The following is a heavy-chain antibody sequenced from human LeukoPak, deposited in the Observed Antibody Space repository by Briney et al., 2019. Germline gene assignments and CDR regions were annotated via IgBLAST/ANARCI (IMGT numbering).Heavy chain of an antibody. D-gene: IGHD6-19*01. Sequence: GGPVRLSCAASGYTFSNIWVSWVPQAPGKGLLWVANINQDGRQNHYVDSAKGRFTISRQNANNTLYLQMNSLRAEDTAVYYCARSAPNSSDGCWGQGT. V-gene: IGHV3-7*05. CDR1: GYTFSNIW. J-gene: IGHJ4*02. CDR2: INQDGRQN. CDR3: ARSAPNSSDGC.